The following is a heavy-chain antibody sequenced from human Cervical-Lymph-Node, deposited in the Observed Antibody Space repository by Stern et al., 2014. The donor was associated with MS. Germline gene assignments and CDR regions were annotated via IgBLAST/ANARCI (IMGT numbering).Heavy chain of an antibody. J-gene: IGHJ4*02. CDR1: GFSDYY. Sequence: VQLVESGGGLVKPGGSLRLSCAASGFSDYYMSWIRQAPGQGLEWVSYISSSGSTIYYADSVKGRFTISRDNAKNSLYLQMNSLRAEDTAVYYCARDCKLRYFDWLSPYFDYWGQGTLVTVSS. V-gene: IGHV3-11*01. CDR2: ISSSGSTI. D-gene: IGHD3-9*01. CDR3: ARDCKLRYFDWLSPYFDY.